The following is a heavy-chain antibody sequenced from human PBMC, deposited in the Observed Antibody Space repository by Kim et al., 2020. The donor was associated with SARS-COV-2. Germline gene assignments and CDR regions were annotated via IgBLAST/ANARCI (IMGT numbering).Heavy chain of an antibody. CDR2: ISRNSGHT. D-gene: IGHD3-22*01. CDR3: APYYDSDSYRGQWD. J-gene: IGHJ4*01. CDR1: GYSFSNYG. V-gene: IGHV1-18*01. Sequence: ASVKVSCKASGYSFSNYGLVWARQAPGQGLEWMGWISRNSGHTKYAQNVQGRVTLTTDTSTNKGYMELSSLRSDDTAVYYCAPYYDSDSYRGQWDWGQGTPVTVSS.